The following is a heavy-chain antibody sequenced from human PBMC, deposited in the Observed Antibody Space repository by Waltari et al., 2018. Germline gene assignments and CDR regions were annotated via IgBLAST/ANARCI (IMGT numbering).Heavy chain of an antibody. CDR1: GGSITSNRHY. CDR3: ATYIGASIGTAAFDV. J-gene: IGHJ3*01. Sequence: QLQLQESGPGLGKPSETLYLTCIVSGGSITSNRHYWAWIRQPPGQGLEWIGTMSHNGATDRLPSLKSRVTVSRDTSKNHLSLTLGSVTAADTAVYYCATYIGASIGTAAFDVWGQGTMVTVSS. V-gene: IGHV4-39*02. D-gene: IGHD5-12*01. CDR2: MSHNGAT.